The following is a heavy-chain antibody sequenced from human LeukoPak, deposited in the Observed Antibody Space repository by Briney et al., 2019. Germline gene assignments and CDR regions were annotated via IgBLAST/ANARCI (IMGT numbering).Heavy chain of an antibody. J-gene: IGHJ4*02. V-gene: IGHV3-30-3*01. Sequence: GGSLRLSCAASGFTFSSYAMHWVRQAPGKGLEWVAVISYDGSNKYYADSVKGRFTISRDNSKNTLYLQMNSLRAEDTAVYYCARGLQSLPALLWFGEEGIDYWGQGTLVTVSS. CDR3: ARGLQSLPALLWFGEEGIDY. CDR2: ISYDGSNK. CDR1: GFTFSSYA. D-gene: IGHD3-10*01.